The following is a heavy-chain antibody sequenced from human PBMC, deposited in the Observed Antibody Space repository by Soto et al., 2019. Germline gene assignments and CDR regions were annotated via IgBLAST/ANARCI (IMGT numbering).Heavy chain of an antibody. CDR2: ISSSSSYI. CDR1: GFTFSSYS. Sequence: EVQLVESGGGLVKPGGSLRLSCAASGFTFSSYSVNWVRQAPGMGLEGVSSISSSSSYIYYADSVKGRFTISRDNAKNSLYLQMNSLRAEDTAVYYCATRATGYYNLDAFDIWGQGTMVTVSS. V-gene: IGHV3-21*01. J-gene: IGHJ3*02. CDR3: ATRATGYYNLDAFDI. D-gene: IGHD3-9*01.